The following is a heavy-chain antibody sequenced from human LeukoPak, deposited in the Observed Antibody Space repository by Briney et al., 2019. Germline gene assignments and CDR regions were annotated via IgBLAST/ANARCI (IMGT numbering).Heavy chain of an antibody. CDR2: ISGSGGST. V-gene: IGHV3-23*01. CDR3: ANLQQLEITTRGYYFDY. Sequence: GGSLRLSCAASGFTFSSYAMSWVRQAPGKGLEWVSAISGSGGSTYYADSVKGRFTISRDNSKNTLYLQMNSLRAEDTAVYYCANLQQLEITTRGYYFDYWGQGTLVPVSS. CDR1: GFTFSSYA. J-gene: IGHJ4*02. D-gene: IGHD6-13*01.